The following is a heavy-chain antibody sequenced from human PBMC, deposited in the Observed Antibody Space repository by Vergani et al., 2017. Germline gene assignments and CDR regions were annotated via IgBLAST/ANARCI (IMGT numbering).Heavy chain of an antibody. CDR3: ARNTAMVKGLDY. CDR2: SYHSGST. J-gene: IGHJ4*02. V-gene: IGHV4-38-2*01. D-gene: IGHD5-18*01. CDR1: GYSISSGYY. Sequence: QVQLQESGPGLVKPSETLSLTGAVSGYSISSGYYWGWTRQPPGKGLEWIGSSYHSGSTYYNPSLKSRVTISVDTSKNQFSLKLSSVTAADTAVYYCARNTAMVKGLDYWGQGTLVTVSS.